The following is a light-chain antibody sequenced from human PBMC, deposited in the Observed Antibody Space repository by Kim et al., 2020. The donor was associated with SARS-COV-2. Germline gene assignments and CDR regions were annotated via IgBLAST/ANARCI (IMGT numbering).Light chain of an antibody. CDR3: QQHNKWPLT. CDR2: DAS. CDR1: QSISSY. J-gene: IGKJ4*01. V-gene: IGKV3-11*01. Sequence: VSPGERATLSCRASQSISSYLGWYQQKPGQAPRLLIYDASNRATGIPARFSGSGSGTEFTLTISSLEPEDFAVYYCQQHNKWPLTFGGGTKVDIK.